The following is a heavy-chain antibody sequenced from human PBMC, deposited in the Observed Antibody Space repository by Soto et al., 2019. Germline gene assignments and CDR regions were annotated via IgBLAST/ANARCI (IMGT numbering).Heavy chain of an antibody. CDR3: ARGDSRGVSPPDTAGRLCPMDV. D-gene: IGHD5-18*01. CDR2: INHSGST. J-gene: IGHJ6*02. CDR1: GVSFSGYY. Sequence: SETLSLTCAVYGVSFSGYYWSWIRQPPGKGLEWIGEINHSGSTNYNPSLKSRVTISVDTSKNQFSLKLSSVTAADTAVYYCARGDSRGVSPPDTAGRLCPMDVWGQGTTVTVSS. V-gene: IGHV4-34*01.